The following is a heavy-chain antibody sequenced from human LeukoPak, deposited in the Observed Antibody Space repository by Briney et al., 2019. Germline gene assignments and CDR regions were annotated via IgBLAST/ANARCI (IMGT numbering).Heavy chain of an antibody. J-gene: IGHJ4*02. CDR3: ARSPPTDYGDHYYFDY. Sequence: QSGGSPRLSCAASGFSFSSRWMHWVRQAPGKGLVWVSRISSDGRTTTYADSVKGRFTISRDNAKNTLYLQMKSLRAEDTALYHCARSPPTDYGDHYYFDYWGQGTLVTVSS. V-gene: IGHV3-74*01. D-gene: IGHD4-17*01. CDR1: GFSFSSRW. CDR2: ISSDGRTT.